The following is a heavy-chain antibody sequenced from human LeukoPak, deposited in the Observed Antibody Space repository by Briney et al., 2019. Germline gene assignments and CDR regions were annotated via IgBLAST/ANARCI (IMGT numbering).Heavy chain of an antibody. V-gene: IGHV3-48*01. CDR3: VSGWDDEFSTAFHI. CDR1: GFTFSSYA. D-gene: IGHD6-19*01. J-gene: IGHJ3*02. Sequence: GGSLRLSCAASGFTFSSYAMSWVRQAPGKGLEWISYISSASYTMYYADSVKGRFTISRDNAKNSLFLQMTSLRAEDTAVYYCVSGWDDEFSTAFHIWGQGTVVTVSS. CDR2: ISSASYTM.